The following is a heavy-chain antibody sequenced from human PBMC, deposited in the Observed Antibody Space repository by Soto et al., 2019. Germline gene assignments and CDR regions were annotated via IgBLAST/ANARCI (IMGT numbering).Heavy chain of an antibody. Sequence: PSETLSLTCTVSGGSISSSSYYWGWIRQPPGKGLEWIGSIYYSGSTYYNPSLKSRVTISVDTSKNQFSLKLSSVTAADTAVYYCARPAGYYYYGMDVWGQGTTVTVPS. CDR3: ARPAGYYYYGMDV. CDR2: IYYSGST. V-gene: IGHV4-39*01. D-gene: IGHD6-19*01. J-gene: IGHJ6*02. CDR1: GGSISSSSYY.